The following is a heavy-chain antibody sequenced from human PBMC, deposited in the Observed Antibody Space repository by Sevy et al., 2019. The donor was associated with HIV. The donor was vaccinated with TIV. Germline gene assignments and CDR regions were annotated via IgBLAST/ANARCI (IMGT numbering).Heavy chain of an antibody. V-gene: IGHV3-21*01. Sequence: GGSLRLSCAASGFTFSSYSMNWVRQAPGKGLEWVSSISSSSSYIYYADSVKGRFTISRDNAKNSLYLQMNSLRAEDTTVYYCARDSQAAFDIWGQGTMVTVSS. J-gene: IGHJ3*02. CDR2: ISSSSSYI. CDR1: GFTFSSYS. CDR3: ARDSQAAFDI.